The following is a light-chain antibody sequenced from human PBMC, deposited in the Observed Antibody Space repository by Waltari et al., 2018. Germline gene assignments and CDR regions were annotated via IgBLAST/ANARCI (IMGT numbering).Light chain of an antibody. J-gene: IGKJ1*01. CDR1: QTISSW. CDR3: QQSYTTPWT. Sequence: DIQMTQSPSTLSASVGDRVTITCRASQTISSWLAWYQQKPGQAPNLLIYKASTLQSGVPSRFSGSGAGTEFTLTISSLQPDDFATYYCQQSYTTPWTFGQGTKVEIK. V-gene: IGKV1-5*03. CDR2: KAS.